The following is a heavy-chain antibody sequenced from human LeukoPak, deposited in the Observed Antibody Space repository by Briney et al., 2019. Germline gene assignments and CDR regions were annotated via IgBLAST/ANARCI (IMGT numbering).Heavy chain of an antibody. CDR3: ASWIVGATN. CDR2: IYPGDSDT. J-gene: IGHJ4*02. CDR1: GSIFTSYW. D-gene: IGHD1-26*01. Sequence: GXSLQISCKGSGSIFTSYWIGWVRQLPGKGLEWMGIIYPGDSDTRYSPSFRGQVTISADKSISTAYLQWSSLKASDTAMYYCASWIVGATNWGQGTLVTVSS. V-gene: IGHV5-51*01.